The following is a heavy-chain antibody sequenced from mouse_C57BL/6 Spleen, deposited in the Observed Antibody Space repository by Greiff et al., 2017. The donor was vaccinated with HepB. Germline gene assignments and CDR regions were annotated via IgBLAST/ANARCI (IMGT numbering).Heavy chain of an antibody. V-gene: IGHV5-17*01. J-gene: IGHJ4*01. CDR1: GFTFSDYG. Sequence: EVMLVESGGGLVKPGGSLKLSCAASGFTFSDYGMHWVRQAPEKGLEWVAYISSGSSTIYYADTVKGRFTISRDNAKNTLFLQMTSVRSEDTAMYYCASRGYDYDDYAMDYWGQGTSVTVSS. D-gene: IGHD2-4*01. CDR2: ISSGSSTI. CDR3: ASRGYDYDDYAMDY.